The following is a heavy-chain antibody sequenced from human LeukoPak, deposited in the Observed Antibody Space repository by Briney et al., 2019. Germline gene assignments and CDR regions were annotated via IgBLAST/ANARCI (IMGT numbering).Heavy chain of an antibody. CDR3: ARVMTAITNWFDP. J-gene: IGHJ5*02. CDR2: IFSDGST. Sequence: GGSLRLSCAASGFTFSKYAMSWVRQAPGMGLEWVSVIFSDGSTYYADSVKGRFTISRDNSKNTLYLQMNNLRAEDTAVYYCARVMTAITNWFDPWGQGTLVTVSS. D-gene: IGHD2-21*02. CDR1: GFTFSKYA. V-gene: IGHV3-66*01.